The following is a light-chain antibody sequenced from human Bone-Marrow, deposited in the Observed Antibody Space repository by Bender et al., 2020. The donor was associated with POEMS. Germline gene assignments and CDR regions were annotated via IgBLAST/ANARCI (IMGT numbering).Light chain of an antibody. V-gene: IGLV1-40*01. CDR1: FSNIGAGYD. CDR2: SNY. Sequence: QSVLTQPPSVSEAPGQRVTISCTGSFSNIGAGYDVHWYQHLPGTAPRLVVYSNYQRPSGVPARFSGSKSGTSASLAISDIQSEDEGDYYCSSWDDSLSGWVFGGGTKLTVL. J-gene: IGLJ3*02. CDR3: SSWDDSLSGWV.